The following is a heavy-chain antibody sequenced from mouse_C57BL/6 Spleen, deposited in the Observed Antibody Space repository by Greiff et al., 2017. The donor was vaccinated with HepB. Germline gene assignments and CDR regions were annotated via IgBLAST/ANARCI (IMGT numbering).Heavy chain of an antibody. J-gene: IGHJ2*01. CDR3: ARVGYSDYYIYY. D-gene: IGHD2-3*01. V-gene: IGHV1-80*01. Sequence: QVQLKESGAELVKPGASVKISCKASGYAFSSYWMNWVKQRPGKGLEWIGQIYPGDGDTNYNGKFKGKATLTADKSSSTAYMQLSRLTSEDSAVYFCARVGYSDYYIYYWGQGTTLTVSS. CDR2: IYPGDGDT. CDR1: GYAFSSYW.